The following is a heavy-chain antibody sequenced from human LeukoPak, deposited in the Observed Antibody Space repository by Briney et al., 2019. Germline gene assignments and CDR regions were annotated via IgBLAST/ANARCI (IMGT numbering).Heavy chain of an antibody. Sequence: GGSLRLSCAASGFTFSSYSMNWGRQAPGEGLEWVSSISSSSSYIYYADSVKGRCTISRDNAKNSLYLQMNSLRAEDTAVYYCARGGRGGYCSGGSCYSGHGMDVWGKGTTVTVSS. CDR1: GFTFSSYS. CDR2: ISSSSSYI. D-gene: IGHD2-15*01. J-gene: IGHJ6*04. V-gene: IGHV3-21*01. CDR3: ARGGRGGYCSGGSCYSGHGMDV.